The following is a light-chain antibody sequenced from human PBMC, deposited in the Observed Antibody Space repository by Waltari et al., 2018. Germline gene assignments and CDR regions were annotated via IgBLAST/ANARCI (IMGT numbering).Light chain of an antibody. CDR2: NNN. CDR1: SSNIGSDH. CDR3: AAWDNSLNGYL. J-gene: IGLJ1*01. Sequence: QSVLPQPPSASGTTGQRVTISWSGSSSNIGSDHVYWYQHLPGTTPRLLIYNNNQRPSGVPDRFSGSKSGTSASLAISGLRSDDEADYYCAAWDNSLNGYLFGTGTKVTVL. V-gene: IGLV1-47*01.